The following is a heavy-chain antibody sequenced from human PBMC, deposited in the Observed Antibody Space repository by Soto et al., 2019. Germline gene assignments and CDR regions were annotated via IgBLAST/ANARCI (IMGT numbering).Heavy chain of an antibody. CDR3: ARFTGGSYNTYYFYYGMDV. Sequence: ASVKVSCKASGYTFTSYGISWVRQAPGQGLDWMGWISAYNGNTKYAQDLQGRVTMTTDTSTSTAYMELRSLRSDDTAVYYCARFTGGSYNTYYFYYGMDVWGQGTTVTVYS. J-gene: IGHJ6*02. CDR1: GYTFTSYG. CDR2: ISAYNGNT. V-gene: IGHV1-18*04. D-gene: IGHD2-15*01.